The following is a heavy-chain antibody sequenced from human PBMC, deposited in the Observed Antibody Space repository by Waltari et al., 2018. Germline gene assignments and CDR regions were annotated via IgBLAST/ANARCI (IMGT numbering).Heavy chain of an antibody. Sequence: QVQLVQSGAEVKKPGASVKVSCKASGYTFTSYDINWVRQATGQGLEWMGWRNPNSGNTGYAQKFQGRVTINRNTSISTAYMELSSLRSEDTAVYYCVRTPEGYYDSSYYFDYWGQGTLVTVSS. CDR3: VRTPEGYYDSSYYFDY. D-gene: IGHD3-10*01. J-gene: IGHJ4*02. CDR2: RNPNSGNT. V-gene: IGHV1-8*03. CDR1: GYTFTSYD.